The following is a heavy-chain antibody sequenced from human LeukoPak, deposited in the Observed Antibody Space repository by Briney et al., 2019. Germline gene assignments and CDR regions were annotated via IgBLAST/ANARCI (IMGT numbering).Heavy chain of an antibody. CDR2: ISAYNGNT. D-gene: IGHD3-16*01. Sequence: EASVKVSCKASGYTFTSYGISRVRQAPGQGLEWMGWISAYNGNTSHAQKLQGRVTMTTDTSTSTAYMELRSLRSDDTAVYYCARDAFGGAKAYFDYWGQGTLVTVSS. CDR3: ARDAFGGAKAYFDY. CDR1: GYTFTSYG. V-gene: IGHV1-18*04. J-gene: IGHJ4*02.